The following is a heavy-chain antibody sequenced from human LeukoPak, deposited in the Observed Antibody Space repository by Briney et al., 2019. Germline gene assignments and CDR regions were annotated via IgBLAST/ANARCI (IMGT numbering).Heavy chain of an antibody. Sequence: ASVKVSCKASGYTFIGNYMHWVRQAPGQGLEWMGWINPKSGGTKYAQKFQGRVTLTGDTSISTDYMEMSSLTSDDTAVYYCARESHRGGYVVYWGQGTLVTVSS. V-gene: IGHV1-2*02. D-gene: IGHD1-14*01. CDR1: GYTFIGNY. CDR2: INPKSGGT. CDR3: ARESHRGGYVVY. J-gene: IGHJ4*02.